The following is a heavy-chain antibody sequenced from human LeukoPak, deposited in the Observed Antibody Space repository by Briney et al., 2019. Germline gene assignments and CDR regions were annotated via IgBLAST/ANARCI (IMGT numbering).Heavy chain of an antibody. CDR2: INHNGNVN. D-gene: IGHD3-16*01. CDR1: GFTFSSYW. J-gene: IGHJ6*02. V-gene: IGHV3-7*03. Sequence: GGSLRLSCAASGFTFSSYWMNWARQAPGKGLEWVASINHNGNVNYYVVSVKGRFTISRDNAKNSLYLQMSNLRAEDTAVYFCARGGGLDVWGQGATVTVSS. CDR3: ARGGGLDV.